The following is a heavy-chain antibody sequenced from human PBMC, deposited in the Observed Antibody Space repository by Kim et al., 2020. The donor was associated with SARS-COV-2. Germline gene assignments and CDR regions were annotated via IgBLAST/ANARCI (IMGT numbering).Heavy chain of an antibody. V-gene: IGHV3-33*01. CDR3: ARDGYSNYWGIYY. Sequence: GGSLRLSCAASGFTFSSYGMHWVRQAPGKGLEWVAVIWYDGSNKYYADSVKGRFTISRDNSKNTLYLQMNSLRAEDTAVYYCARDGYSNYWGIYYWGQGTLVTVSS. CDR1: GFTFSSYG. J-gene: IGHJ4*02. CDR2: IWYDGSNK. D-gene: IGHD4-4*01.